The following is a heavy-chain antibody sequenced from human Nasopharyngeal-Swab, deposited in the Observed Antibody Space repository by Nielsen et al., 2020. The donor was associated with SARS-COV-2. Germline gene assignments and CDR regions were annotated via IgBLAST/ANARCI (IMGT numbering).Heavy chain of an antibody. CDR2: ISHDGSYK. J-gene: IGHJ4*02. CDR1: GFTFSSYC. V-gene: IGHV3-30*03. Sequence: GESLKISCAASGFTFSSYCMHWVRQAPGKGLEWVAVISHDGSYKDYADSVKGRFTISRDDSKSTLYLQMNSLRTEDTAVYYCARWAGDSSGYYSDYWGQGTLVTVSS. CDR3: ARWAGDSSGYYSDY. D-gene: IGHD3-22*01.